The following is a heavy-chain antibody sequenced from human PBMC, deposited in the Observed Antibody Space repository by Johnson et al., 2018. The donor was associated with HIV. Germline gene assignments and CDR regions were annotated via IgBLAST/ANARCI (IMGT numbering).Heavy chain of an antibody. J-gene: IGHJ3*02. Sequence: QMLLVESGGGVVQPGRSLRLSCAASGFTFSSYAMHWVRQAPGKGLEWVAVISYDGSNKYYADSVKGRLTVSRDNSKNTLYLQMNSLRAEDTAVYYCAKSDVVVIPEGAFDIWGQGTMVTVSS. CDR2: ISYDGSNK. D-gene: IGHD2-21*01. CDR3: AKSDVVVIPEGAFDI. V-gene: IGHV3-30*04. CDR1: GFTFSSYA.